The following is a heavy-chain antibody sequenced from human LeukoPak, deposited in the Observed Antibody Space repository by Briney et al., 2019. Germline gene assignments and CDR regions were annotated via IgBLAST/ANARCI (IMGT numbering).Heavy chain of an antibody. D-gene: IGHD3-3*01. Sequence: GGSLRLSCAASGFTFSSYEMNWVRQAPGRGLEWVSYISSSGSTIYYADSVKGRFTISRDNAKNSLYLQMNSLRAEDTAVYYCAREKEPRFLEWLSEIDYWGQGTLVTVSS. CDR2: ISSSGSTI. V-gene: IGHV3-48*03. CDR3: AREKEPRFLEWLSEIDY. J-gene: IGHJ4*02. CDR1: GFTFSSYE.